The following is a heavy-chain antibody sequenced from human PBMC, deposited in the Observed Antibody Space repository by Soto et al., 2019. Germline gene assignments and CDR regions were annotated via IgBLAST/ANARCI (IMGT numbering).Heavy chain of an antibody. CDR2: IDPSDSYT. J-gene: IGHJ6*02. V-gene: IGHV5-10-1*01. Sequence: GESLKISCKGSGYSFTSYWISWVRQMPGKGLEWMGRIDPSDSYTNYSPSFQGHVTISADKSISTAYLQWSSLKASDTAMYYCARQIQYRGGYYYGMDVWGQATTVTVSS. D-gene: IGHD4-4*01. CDR3: ARQIQYRGGYYYGMDV. CDR1: GYSFTSYW.